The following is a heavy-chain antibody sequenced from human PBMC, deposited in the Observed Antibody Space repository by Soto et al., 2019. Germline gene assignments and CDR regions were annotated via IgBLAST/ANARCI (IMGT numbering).Heavy chain of an antibody. CDR1: GFTFSSYG. CDR3: ERGGYYGSGSYYKYYYYYGMDV. J-gene: IGHJ6*02. V-gene: IGHV3-33*01. CDR2: IWYDGSNK. Sequence: QVQLVASGGGVVQPGRSLRLSCAASGFTFSSYGMHWVRQAPGKGLAWVAVIWYDGSNKYYADSVKGRFTISRDKSKNTLYLQMNSLRAEDTAVYYWERGGYYGSGSYYKYYYYYGMDVWGQGTTVTVSS. D-gene: IGHD3-10*01.